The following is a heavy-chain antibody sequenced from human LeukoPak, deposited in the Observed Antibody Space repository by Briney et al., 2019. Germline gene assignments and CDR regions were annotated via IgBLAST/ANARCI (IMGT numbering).Heavy chain of an antibody. J-gene: IGHJ4*02. CDR1: GFTFSSYW. Sequence: GGSLRLSCAASGFTFSSYWMSWVRQAPGKGLEWVANIKQDGSEKDYVDSVKGRFSISRDNAKNSLYLQMYSLRAEDTAVYYCVRLVLDYDSNSYGRDYWGQGTLVTVSS. V-gene: IGHV3-7*01. CDR2: IKQDGSEK. D-gene: IGHD3-22*01. CDR3: VRLVLDYDSNSYGRDY.